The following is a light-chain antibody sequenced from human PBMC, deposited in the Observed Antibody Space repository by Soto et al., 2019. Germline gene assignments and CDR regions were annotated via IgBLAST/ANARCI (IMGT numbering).Light chain of an antibody. V-gene: IGKV3-11*01. CDR3: QQYNNWPRT. J-gene: IGKJ1*01. Sequence: EIVLTQSPATLFLSPGERATLSCRASQSVSSYLAWYQQKPGQAPRLLIYDASNRATGIPARFSGSGSGTDFTLTISSLQSEDFAVYYCQQYNNWPRTFGQGTKVDIK. CDR2: DAS. CDR1: QSVSSY.